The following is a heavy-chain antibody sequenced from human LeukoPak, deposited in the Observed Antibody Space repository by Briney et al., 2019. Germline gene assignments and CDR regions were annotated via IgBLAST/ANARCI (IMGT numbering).Heavy chain of an antibody. Sequence: PGRSLRLSCAASGFTFTTYGMHWVRQAPSKGLEWVAVIWFDGNNKFYADSVKGRFTVSRDNSKNTLYLHMNSLRGEDTAVYYCAKAARLGPSHFDYWGRGTLVTVSS. CDR3: AKAARLGPSHFDY. CDR2: IWFDGNNK. CDR1: GFTFTTYG. D-gene: IGHD6-25*01. V-gene: IGHV3-33*06. J-gene: IGHJ4*02.